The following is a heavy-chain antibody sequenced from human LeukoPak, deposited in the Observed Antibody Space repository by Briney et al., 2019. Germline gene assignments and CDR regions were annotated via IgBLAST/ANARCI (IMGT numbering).Heavy chain of an antibody. Sequence: GRSLRLSCAASGFTFSSYAMHWVRQAPGKGLEWVAVISYDGSNKYYADSVKGRFTISRDNSKNTLYLQMNSLRAEDTAVYYCAKEGRDVVVPAATPPDYWGQGTLVTVSS. D-gene: IGHD2-2*01. CDR2: ISYDGSNK. CDR1: GFTFSSYA. V-gene: IGHV3-30-3*01. CDR3: AKEGRDVVVPAATPPDY. J-gene: IGHJ4*02.